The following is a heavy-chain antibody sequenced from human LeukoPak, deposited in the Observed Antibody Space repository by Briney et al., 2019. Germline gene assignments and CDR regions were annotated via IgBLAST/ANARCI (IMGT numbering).Heavy chain of an antibody. CDR3: ARGSGNYLFDH. Sequence: GASVKVSCKASGYTFIDYDIEWVRQAPGQGLEWMGWINPKSGVTNYAQKFQGRVTMTRATSISTAYMDLSRLISDDTAVYYCARGSGNYLFDHWGQGILVAVST. J-gene: IGHJ4*02. CDR1: GYTFIDYD. D-gene: IGHD1-26*01. V-gene: IGHV1-2*02. CDR2: INPKSGVT.